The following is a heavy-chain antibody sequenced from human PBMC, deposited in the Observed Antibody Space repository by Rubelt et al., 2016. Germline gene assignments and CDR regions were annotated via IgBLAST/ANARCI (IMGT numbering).Heavy chain of an antibody. CDR3: AKRDNTDNYTVRDLFAL. Sequence: EVQLVESGGGLVERGGSLCLSCAASRDTCNNHAMTWVRQAPGKGLEWVSAISGSGGSTYYADSVKGRFTVSRDDSKNTLYLQMNRLRVEDTAIYYCAKRDNTDNYTVRDLFALRGQATIPTLSS. CDR2: ISGSGGST. CDR1: RDTCNNHA. V-gene: IGHV3-23*04. J-gene: IGHJ3*01. D-gene: IGHD5-24*01.